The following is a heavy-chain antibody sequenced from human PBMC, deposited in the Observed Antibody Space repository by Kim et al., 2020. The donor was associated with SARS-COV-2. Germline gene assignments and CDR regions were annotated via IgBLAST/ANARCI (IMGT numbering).Heavy chain of an antibody. CDR1: GFTFSSYW. V-gene: IGHV3-74*01. D-gene: IGHD6-6*01. Sequence: GGSLRLSCAASGFTFSSYWMHWVRQAPGKGLVWVSRINSDGSSTSYADSVKGRFTISRDNAKNTLYLQMNSLRAEDTAVYYCARKVAARPDAVDWGQGTLVTVSS. CDR3: ARKVAARPDAVD. CDR2: INSDGSST. J-gene: IGHJ4*02.